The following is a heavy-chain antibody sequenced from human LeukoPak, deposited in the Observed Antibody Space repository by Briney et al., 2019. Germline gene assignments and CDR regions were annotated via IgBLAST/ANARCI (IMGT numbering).Heavy chain of an antibody. D-gene: IGHD3-22*01. Sequence: GASVKVSCKASGYTFTSYDINWVRQATGQGLEWMGWMNPNSGNTGYAQKFQGRVTMTRNTSISTAYMELSSLRSEDTAVYYCARVDYYDSSGYSPFDYWGQGTLVTVSS. J-gene: IGHJ4*02. CDR1: GYTFTSYD. CDR2: MNPNSGNT. V-gene: IGHV1-8*01. CDR3: ARVDYYDSSGYSPFDY.